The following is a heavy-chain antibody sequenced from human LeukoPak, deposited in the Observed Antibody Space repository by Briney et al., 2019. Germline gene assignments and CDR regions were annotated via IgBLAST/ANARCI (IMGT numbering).Heavy chain of an antibody. CDR3: ARDREYRGSSYPLDY. D-gene: IGHD6-6*01. CDR1: GYTFTGYY. CDR2: VNPNSGGT. V-gene: IGHV1-2*02. J-gene: IGHJ4*02. Sequence: GASVKVSFKASGYTFTGYYMHWVRQAPGQGLEWMGWVNPNSGGTNFAQKFQGRVTMTRDTSISTAYMELSRLRSDDTAVYFCARDREYRGSSYPLDYWGQGTLVTVSS.